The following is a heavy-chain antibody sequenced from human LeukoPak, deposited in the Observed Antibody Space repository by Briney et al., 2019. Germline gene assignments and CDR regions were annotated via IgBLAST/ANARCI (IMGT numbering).Heavy chain of an antibody. V-gene: IGHV3-30*02. CDR2: IRYDGSNK. CDR3: ASIPVDTVDY. D-gene: IGHD5-18*01. J-gene: IGHJ4*02. Sequence: GGSLRLSCAASGFTFSSYGMHWVRQAPGKGLEWVAFIRYDGSNKYYADSVKGRFTISRDNSKNTLYLQMNSLRAEDTAVYYCASIPVDTVDYWGQGTLVTVSS. CDR1: GFTFSSYG.